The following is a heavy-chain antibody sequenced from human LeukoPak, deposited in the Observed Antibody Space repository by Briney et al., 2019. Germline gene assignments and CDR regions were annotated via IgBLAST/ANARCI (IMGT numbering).Heavy chain of an antibody. J-gene: IGHJ6*03. Sequence: GGSLRLSCAASRFSFSSYAMSWVRQAPGKGLEWVGFIRSKAYGGTTEYAASVKGRFTISRDDSKSIAYLQMNSLKTEDTAVYYCTSGSFGVVNRYYYYYMDVWGKGTTVTVSS. D-gene: IGHD3-3*01. V-gene: IGHV3-49*04. CDR1: RFSFSSYA. CDR3: TSGSFGVVNRYYYYYMDV. CDR2: IRSKAYGGTT.